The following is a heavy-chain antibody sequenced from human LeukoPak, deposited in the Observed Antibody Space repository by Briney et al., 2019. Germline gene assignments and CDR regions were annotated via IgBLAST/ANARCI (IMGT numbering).Heavy chain of an antibody. CDR2: ISSSSSYI. V-gene: IGHV3-21*01. D-gene: IGHD2-15*01. Sequence: GGSLRLSCVASGFTFSTYSMNWVRQAPGKGLEWASSISSSSSYIYYADSVNGRFTTSRDNAKNSLYLQMNSLRAEDTAVYYCARDEVVVVAATPALDYWGQGTLVTVSS. CDR3: ARDEVVVVAATPALDY. J-gene: IGHJ4*02. CDR1: GFTFSTYS.